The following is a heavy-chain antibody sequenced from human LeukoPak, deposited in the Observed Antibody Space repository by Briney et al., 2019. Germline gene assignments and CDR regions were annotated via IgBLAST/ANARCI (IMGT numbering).Heavy chain of an antibody. V-gene: IGHV1-8*01. CDR1: GYTFTSYD. Sequence: ASVKASCKASGYTFTSYDINWVRQATGQGLEWMGWMNPNSGNTGYAQKFQGRVTMTRNTSISTAYMELSSLRSEDTAVYYCARGTSGYDFDWFDPWGQGTLVTVSS. J-gene: IGHJ5*02. D-gene: IGHD5-12*01. CDR3: ARGTSGYDFDWFDP. CDR2: MNPNSGNT.